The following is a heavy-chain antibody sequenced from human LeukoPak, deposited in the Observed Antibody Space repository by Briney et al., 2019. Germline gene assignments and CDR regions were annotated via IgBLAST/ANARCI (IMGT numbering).Heavy chain of an antibody. Sequence: PSETLSLTCTVSGASISSSSYYWGWIRQPPGKGLEWIGSIYFGGSTYYTPALQSRVTISVDTSKNQFSLKLSSVTAADTAVYYCARDSALAQALMFDYWGQGTLVTVSS. CDR3: ARDSALAQALMFDY. CDR2: IYFGGST. V-gene: IGHV4-39*02. J-gene: IGHJ4*02. D-gene: IGHD3-10*01. CDR1: GASISSSSYY.